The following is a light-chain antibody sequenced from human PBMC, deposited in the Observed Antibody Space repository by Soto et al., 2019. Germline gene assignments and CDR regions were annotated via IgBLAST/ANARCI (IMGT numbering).Light chain of an antibody. CDR1: QSVSSS. Sequence: EIVMTQSPATLSVFPGERVTLSCRASQSVSSSLAWFQQKPGQAPRLLISGASTRAAGIPARFSGSGSGTDFTLSISSLQSEDFAVYFCQQYNNWPVTFGQGTKVEIK. CDR2: GAS. CDR3: QQYNNWPVT. J-gene: IGKJ1*01. V-gene: IGKV3D-15*01.